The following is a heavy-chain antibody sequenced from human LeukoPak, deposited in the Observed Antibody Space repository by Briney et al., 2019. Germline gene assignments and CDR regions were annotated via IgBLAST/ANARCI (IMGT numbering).Heavy chain of an antibody. J-gene: IGHJ3*02. Sequence: SETLSLTCNVSGVSVSDGRYYWTWIRQHPGKGLEWIGYKYYSGSAKSNPSLKSRLTISIDTSKNQFSLQLSSVTAADTATYYCATPYCSGISCLDVFNMWGQGTRVTVSS. CDR2: KYYSGSA. CDR3: ATPYCSGISCLDVFNM. V-gene: IGHV4-31*03. CDR1: GVSVSDGRYY. D-gene: IGHD2-2*01.